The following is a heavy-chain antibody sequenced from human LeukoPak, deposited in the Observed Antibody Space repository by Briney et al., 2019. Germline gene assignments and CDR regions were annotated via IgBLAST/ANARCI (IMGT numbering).Heavy chain of an antibody. D-gene: IGHD2-15*01. CDR2: ISYDESHK. CDR1: GFTFSNYG. Sequence: GRSLRLSCAASGFTFSNYGMHWVRQAPGKGLEWVAVISYDESHKYYADSVKGRFTISRDNSKNTLYLQMNSLRPEDTAVYYCAKGVVAATNAAYYGMDVWGQGTTVTVSS. V-gene: IGHV3-30*18. J-gene: IGHJ6*02. CDR3: AKGVVAATNAAYYGMDV.